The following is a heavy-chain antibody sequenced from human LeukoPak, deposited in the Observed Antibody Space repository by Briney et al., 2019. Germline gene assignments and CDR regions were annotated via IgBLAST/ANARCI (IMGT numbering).Heavy chain of an antibody. CDR2: TIPIFGTA. CDR1: GGTFSSYA. CDR3: AREQFSAAPQDAFDI. Sequence: GASVKVSCKASGGTFSSYAISWVRQAPGQGLEWKGGTIPIFGTANYAQKFQGRVTITADESTSTAYMELSSLRSEDTAVYYCAREQFSAAPQDAFDIWGQGTMVTVSS. D-gene: IGHD2-15*01. V-gene: IGHV1-69*01. J-gene: IGHJ3*02.